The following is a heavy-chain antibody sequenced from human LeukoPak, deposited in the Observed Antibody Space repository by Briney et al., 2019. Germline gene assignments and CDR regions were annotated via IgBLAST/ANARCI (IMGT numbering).Heavy chain of an antibody. CDR1: GGSISSYY. D-gene: IGHD3-10*01. V-gene: IGHV4-4*07. J-gene: IGHJ1*01. CDR2: IYTSGSN. Sequence: SETLFLTCTVSGGSISSYYWSWVRQPAGKGLEWIGRIYTSGSNNYNPSLKSRVTMSVDTSKNQFSLKLSSVTAADTAVYYCARSPYGPQYFQHWGQGTLVTVSS. CDR3: ARSPYGPQYFQH.